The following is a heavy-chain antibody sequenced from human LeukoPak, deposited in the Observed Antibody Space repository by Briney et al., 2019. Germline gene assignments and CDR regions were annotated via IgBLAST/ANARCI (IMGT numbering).Heavy chain of an antibody. Sequence: GGSLRLSCAASGFTFSDYYMSWVRQAPGKGVEGVSYISSSGSSIYYADSVKGRFTISRDNAKNSLYLQMNSLRAEDTAVYYCARPDYYGDYVGYWGQGTLVTVSS. CDR2: ISSSGSSI. J-gene: IGHJ4*02. CDR1: GFTFSDYY. D-gene: IGHD4-17*01. CDR3: ARPDYYGDYVGY. V-gene: IGHV3-11*01.